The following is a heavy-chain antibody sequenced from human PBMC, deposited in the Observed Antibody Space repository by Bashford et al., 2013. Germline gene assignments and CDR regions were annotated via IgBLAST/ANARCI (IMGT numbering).Heavy chain of an antibody. Sequence: SVKVSCKASRGTFSNYALSWVRQAPGQGFEWMGGIFPVFNRGNYGQKFQDRVTITADKSMSTVYMELRSLRSEDTAVYYCAGGSLTYGDYVLFFDVVGPRDKWSPSPQ. CDR1: RGTFSNYA. J-gene: IGHJ3*01. V-gene: IGHV1-69*06. CDR3: AGGSLTYGDYVLFFDV. D-gene: IGHD4-17*01. CDR2: IFPVFNRG.